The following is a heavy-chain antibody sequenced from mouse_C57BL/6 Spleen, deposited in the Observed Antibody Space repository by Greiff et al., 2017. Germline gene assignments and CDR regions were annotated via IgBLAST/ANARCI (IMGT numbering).Heavy chain of an antibody. Sequence: EVHLVESGGGLVQPGGSLSLSCAASGFTFTDYYMSWVRQPPGKALEWLGFIRNKANGYTTEYSASVKGRFTISRDNSQSILYLQMNALRAEDSATYYCAQGSSYPFAYWGQGTLVTVSA. V-gene: IGHV7-3*01. J-gene: IGHJ3*01. CDR3: AQGSSYPFAY. CDR1: GFTFTDYY. CDR2: IRNKANGYTT. D-gene: IGHD1-1*01.